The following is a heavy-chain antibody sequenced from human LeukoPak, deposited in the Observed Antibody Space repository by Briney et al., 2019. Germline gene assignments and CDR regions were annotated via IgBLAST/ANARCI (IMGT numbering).Heavy chain of an antibody. V-gene: IGHV3-30-3*01. Sequence: PGRSLRLSCEASGFTFNNYAMHWVRQAPGKGLEWVAVISYDGSNKYYADSVKGRFTISRDNSKNTLYLQMNSLRAEDTAVYCCARDYDSSGSSIDYWGQGTLVTVSS. D-gene: IGHD3-22*01. CDR3: ARDYDSSGSSIDY. CDR2: ISYDGSNK. J-gene: IGHJ4*02. CDR1: GFTFNNYA.